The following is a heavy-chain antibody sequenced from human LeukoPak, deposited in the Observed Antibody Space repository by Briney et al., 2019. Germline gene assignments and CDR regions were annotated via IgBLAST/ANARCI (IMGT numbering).Heavy chain of an antibody. CDR3: AKDRNLGYCTNGVCFDFDY. J-gene: IGHJ4*02. CDR1: GFTFSSYA. CDR2: ISGSGGST. Sequence: GGSLRLSCAASGFTFSSYAMSWVRQAPGKGLEWVSAISGSGGSTYYADSVKGRFTISRDNSKNTLYLQMNSLRAKDTAVYYCAKDRNLGYCTNGVCFDFDYWGQGTLVTASS. D-gene: IGHD2-8*01. V-gene: IGHV3-23*01.